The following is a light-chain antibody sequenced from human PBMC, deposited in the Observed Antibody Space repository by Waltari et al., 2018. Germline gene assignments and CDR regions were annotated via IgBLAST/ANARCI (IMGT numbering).Light chain of an antibody. V-gene: IGLV5-37*01. CDR2: SKSDSEN. CDR3: MFWPSNVWV. J-gene: IGLJ3*02. CDR1: SDINVGDFN. Sequence: QPVLTQPPSSSASPGDSARLPCTLPSDINVGDFNRYWYQQKPGSPPRFLHYSKSDSENAQGSGVRIRVSGSKDASANAGILLISGLQSEDEADYYCMFWPSNVWVFGGGTKLTVL.